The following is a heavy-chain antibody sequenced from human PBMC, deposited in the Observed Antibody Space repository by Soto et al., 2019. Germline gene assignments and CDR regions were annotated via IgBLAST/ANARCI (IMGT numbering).Heavy chain of an antibody. CDR3: ARYCSSTSCYTGGLDY. CDR1: GFTFNSYS. J-gene: IGHJ4*02. CDR2: ISSSSSYI. D-gene: IGHD2-2*02. Sequence: EVQLVESGGGLVKPGGSLRLSCAASGFTFNSYSMNWVRQAPGKGLEWVSSISSSSSYIYYADSVKGRFTISRDNAKNLLYLQMNSLRAEDTAVYYCARYCSSTSCYTGGLDYWGQGTLVTVSS. V-gene: IGHV3-21*02.